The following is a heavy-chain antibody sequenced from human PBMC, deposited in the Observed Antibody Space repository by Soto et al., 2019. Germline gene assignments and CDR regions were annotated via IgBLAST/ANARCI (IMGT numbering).Heavy chain of an antibody. J-gene: IGHJ4*02. CDR1: GYTFTDYY. Sequence: ASVKVSCKASGYTFTDYYMHWVRQAPGQGLEWXGXIXXXSXAXXXAXXXQGRVTMTRDTSISTAYMELNSLRAEDTAVYYCAKSGRTAAGTFDYWGQGTLVTVSS. CDR2: IXXXSXAX. V-gene: IGHV1-2*02. D-gene: IGHD6-13*01. CDR3: AKSGRTAAGTFDY.